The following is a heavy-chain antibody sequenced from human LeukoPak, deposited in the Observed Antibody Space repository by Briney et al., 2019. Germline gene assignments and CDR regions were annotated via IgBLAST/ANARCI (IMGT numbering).Heavy chain of an antibody. V-gene: IGHV1-46*01. CDR1: GYTFTSYY. J-gene: IGHJ4*02. D-gene: IGHD6-6*01. CDR2: INPSGGTT. CDR3: ATLWEGYSSSLWIGFDY. Sequence: ASVRVSCKASGYTFTSYYIHWVRQAPGQGLEWMGIINPSGGTTSYAQRFQGRVTMTRDMSTSTVYMELSSLRSDDTAVYYCATLWEGYSSSLWIGFDYWGQGTLVTVSS.